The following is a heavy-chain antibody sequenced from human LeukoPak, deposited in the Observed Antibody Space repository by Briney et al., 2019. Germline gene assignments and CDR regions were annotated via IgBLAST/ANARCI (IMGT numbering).Heavy chain of an antibody. J-gene: IGHJ4*02. V-gene: IGHV4-59*01. CDR2: IYYSGST. CDR3: VRGANF. CDR1: GGSIGSDS. D-gene: IGHD5-12*01. Sequence: SETLSLTCTVSGGSIGSDSWSWIRRAPGKSLEWIGNIYYSGSTNYNPSLKSRVTISVDTSKNQFSLRLTSVTAADTAVYHCVRGANFWGQGILVTVSS.